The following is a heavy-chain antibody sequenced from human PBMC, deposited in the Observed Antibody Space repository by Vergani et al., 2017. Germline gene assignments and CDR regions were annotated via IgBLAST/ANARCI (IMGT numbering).Heavy chain of an antibody. D-gene: IGHD2-2*01. Sequence: QVQLVQSGAEVKKPGASVKVSCKASGYTFTGYYMHWVRQAPGQGLEWMGWINPNSGGTNYAQKFQGRVTMTRETSISPAYMELSRLGSDDTAVYYCARPNIVVVPAADLRGNWFDPWGQGTLVTVSS. CDR2: INPNSGGT. J-gene: IGHJ5*02. CDR3: ARPNIVVVPAADLRGNWFDP. CDR1: GYTFTGYY. V-gene: IGHV1-2*02.